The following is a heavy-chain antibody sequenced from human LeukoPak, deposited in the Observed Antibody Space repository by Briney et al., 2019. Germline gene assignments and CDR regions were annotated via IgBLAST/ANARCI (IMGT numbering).Heavy chain of an antibody. CDR2: IYYGGSNQ. Sequence: PGRSLRLSCVVSGLRFRNYGMHWVRQAPGKGLEWVAVIYYGGSNQYYADSVKGRFTVSRDNAKNTLYLQMDSLRAEDTAVYYCATDRNSGKYYDYWGQGTLVTVSS. J-gene: IGHJ4*02. V-gene: IGHV3-33*01. CDR1: GLRFRNYG. D-gene: IGHD1-26*01. CDR3: ATDRNSGKYYDY.